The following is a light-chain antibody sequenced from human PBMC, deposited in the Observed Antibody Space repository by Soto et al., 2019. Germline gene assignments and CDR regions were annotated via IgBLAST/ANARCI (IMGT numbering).Light chain of an antibody. V-gene: IGKV1-39*01. Sequence: DIQMTQSPSSLSASVGDRVTITCRASQAIHSYLNWYQQKPGKAPNLLIFATSTLQSGVPSRFSGSGSGTDFTLTISSLQPEYFATYYCQQRETFGPGTKVYIK. J-gene: IGKJ3*01. CDR1: QAIHSY. CDR3: QQRET. CDR2: ATS.